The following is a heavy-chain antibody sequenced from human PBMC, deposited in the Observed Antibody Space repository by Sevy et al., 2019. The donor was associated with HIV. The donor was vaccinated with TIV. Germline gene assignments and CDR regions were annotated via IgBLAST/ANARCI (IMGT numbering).Heavy chain of an antibody. D-gene: IGHD3-3*01. CDR3: ARDVEITIFGVVHNWFDP. V-gene: IGHV3-33*01. CDR2: IWYDGSNK. Sequence: GGSLRLSCAASGFTFSSYGMHWVRQAPGKGLEWVAVIWYDGSNKYYADSVKGRFTISRDNSKNTLYLQMNSLRAEDTAVYYCARDVEITIFGVVHNWFDPRGQGTLVTVSS. J-gene: IGHJ5*02. CDR1: GFTFSSYG.